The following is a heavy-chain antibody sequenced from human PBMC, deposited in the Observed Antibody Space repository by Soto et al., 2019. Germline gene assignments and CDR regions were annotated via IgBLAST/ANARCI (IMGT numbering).Heavy chain of an antibody. Sequence: ASVKPSCKAPGYTFTSYAMHWVRHAPGQRLEWMGWINAGNGNTKYSQKFQGRVTITRDTSASTAYMELSSLRSEDTAVYYCARGTRDSSGLEYWGQGTLVTVSS. V-gene: IGHV1-3*01. J-gene: IGHJ4*02. D-gene: IGHD6-25*01. CDR2: INAGNGNT. CDR3: ARGTRDSSGLEY. CDR1: GYTFTSYA.